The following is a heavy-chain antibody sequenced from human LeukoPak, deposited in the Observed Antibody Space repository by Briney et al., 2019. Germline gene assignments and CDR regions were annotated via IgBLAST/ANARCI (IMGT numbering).Heavy chain of an antibody. D-gene: IGHD1-26*01. J-gene: IGHJ3*02. CDR3: ARQGSGGRAFDI. CDR2: IYSSGST. Sequence: SETLSLTCIVSGGSISSYYWSWIRQPPGKGLEWIGYIYSSGSTNSNPSLKSRVTISVDTSKSQFSLKMTSVTAADTAVYYCARQGSGGRAFDIWGKGTRVTVSS. V-gene: IGHV4-59*08. CDR1: GGSISSYY.